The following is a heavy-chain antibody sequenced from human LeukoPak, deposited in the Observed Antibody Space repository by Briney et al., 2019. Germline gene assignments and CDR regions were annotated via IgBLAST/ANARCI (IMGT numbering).Heavy chain of an antibody. V-gene: IGHV3-74*01. D-gene: IGHD2-2*03. CDR1: GFTFSSYW. CDR3: ARATLDIVGATRTFDY. CDR2: INSDGTST. J-gene: IGHJ4*02. Sequence: PGGSLRLSCAASGFTFSSYWMHWVRQAPGEGLVCVSRINSDGTSTTYADSGKGRFTISRDNARNTLYMKMNSLRAEDTAVYYCARATLDIVGATRTFDYWGQGTLVTVSS.